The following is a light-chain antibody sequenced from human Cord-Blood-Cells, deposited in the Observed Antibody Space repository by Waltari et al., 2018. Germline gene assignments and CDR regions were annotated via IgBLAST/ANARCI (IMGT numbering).Light chain of an antibody. V-gene: IGKV1-5*03. CDR2: KAS. J-gene: IGKJ2*01. CDR1: QSISSW. Sequence: PFSLSPSVEERGTVTCRASQSISSWLAWYQQKPGKAPKSLIYKASSLESGAPSRFSGIGSCTEFTLTISSLQPDDFATYYCQQYNSYSYTFGQGTKLEIK. CDR3: QQYNSYSYT.